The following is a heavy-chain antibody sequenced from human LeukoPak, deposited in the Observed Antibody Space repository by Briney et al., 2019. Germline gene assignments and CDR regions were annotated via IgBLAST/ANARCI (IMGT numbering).Heavy chain of an antibody. CDR3: ARVYGYYVDY. V-gene: IGHV5-10-1*01. CDR1: GYSFTSYW. J-gene: IGHJ4*02. Sequence: GESLRISCKGSGYSFTSYWITWVRQMPGKGLEWMGRIDPSDSYTNYGPSFQGRVTISADKSIGTAYLQWSSLKASDIAMYYCARVYGYYVDYWGQGTLVTVSS. CDR2: IDPSDSYT. D-gene: IGHD5-18*01.